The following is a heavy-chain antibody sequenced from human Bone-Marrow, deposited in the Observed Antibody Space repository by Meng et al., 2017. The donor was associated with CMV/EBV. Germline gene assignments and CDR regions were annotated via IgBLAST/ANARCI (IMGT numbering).Heavy chain of an antibody. J-gene: IGHJ1*01. Sequence: SDTLSPTCTVPGGSISSYYWSWIRQPPGKGLEWIGYIYYSGSTNYNPSLKSRVTISVDTSKNQFSLKLTTVTAADTAVYYCARGGYSGSSGESAWGQGTLVTVSS. CDR3: ARGGYSGSSGESA. D-gene: IGHD6-6*01. CDR2: IYYSGST. CDR1: GGSISSYY. V-gene: IGHV4-59*01.